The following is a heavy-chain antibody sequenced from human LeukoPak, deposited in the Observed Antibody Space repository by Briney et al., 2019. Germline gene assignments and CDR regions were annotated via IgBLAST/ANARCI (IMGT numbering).Heavy chain of an antibody. CDR2: ISGSGGST. CDR1: GFTFSSYA. Sequence: GGSLRLSCAASGFTFSSYAMSWVRQAPGKGLEWVSAISGSGGSTYYADSVKGRFTISGDNSKNTLYLQMNSLRAEDTAVYYCAKDPFGFWSGYRYFDYWGQGTLVTVSS. CDR3: AKDPFGFWSGYRYFDY. V-gene: IGHV3-23*01. J-gene: IGHJ4*02. D-gene: IGHD3-3*01.